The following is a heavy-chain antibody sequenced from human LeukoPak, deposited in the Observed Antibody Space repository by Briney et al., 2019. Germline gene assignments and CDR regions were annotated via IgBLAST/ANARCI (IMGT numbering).Heavy chain of an antibody. CDR2: MNPNSGDT. D-gene: IGHD6-13*01. CDR3: ARDPSIAAAGMAYFDY. Sequence: ASVKVSCKASGFAFTSYDINWVRQATGQGLEWMAWMNPNSGDTAYAQKFQGWVTMTRDTSISTAYMELSRLRSDDTAVYYCARDPSIAAAGMAYFDYWGQGTLVTVSS. V-gene: IGHV1-8*01. CDR1: GFAFTSYD. J-gene: IGHJ4*02.